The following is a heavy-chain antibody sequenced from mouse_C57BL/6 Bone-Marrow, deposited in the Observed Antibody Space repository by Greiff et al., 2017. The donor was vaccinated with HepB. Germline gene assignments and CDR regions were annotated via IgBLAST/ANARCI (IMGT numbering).Heavy chain of an antibody. CDR1: GFNIKDDY. CDR3: TTCLYDYWYFDV. V-gene: IGHV14-4*01. Sequence: EVKLQESGAELVRPGASVKLSCTASGFNIKDDYMHWVKQRPEQGLEWIGWIDPENGDTEYASKFQGKATITADTSSNTAYLQLSSLTSEDTAVYYCTTCLYDYWYFDVWGTGTTVTVSS. D-gene: IGHD2-3*01. CDR2: IDPENGDT. J-gene: IGHJ1*03.